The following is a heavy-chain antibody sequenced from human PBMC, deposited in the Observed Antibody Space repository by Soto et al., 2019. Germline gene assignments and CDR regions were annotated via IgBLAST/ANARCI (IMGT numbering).Heavy chain of an antibody. CDR1: GFTFSSYA. Sequence: GGSLRLSCAASGFTFSSYAMSWVRQAPGKGLEWVSAISGSGGSTYYADSVKGRFTISRDNSKNTLYLQMNSLRAEDTAVYYCAKDHCSCGSCYSNFDYWGQGTLVTVSS. CDR2: ISGSGGST. J-gene: IGHJ4*02. CDR3: AKDHCSCGSCYSNFDY. V-gene: IGHV3-23*01. D-gene: IGHD2-15*01.